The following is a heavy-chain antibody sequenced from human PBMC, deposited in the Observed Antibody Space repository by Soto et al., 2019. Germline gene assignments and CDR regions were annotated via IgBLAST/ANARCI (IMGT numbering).Heavy chain of an antibody. D-gene: IGHD3-3*01. CDR3: AGTYYDFWSGYYYYYGMDV. J-gene: IGHJ6*02. V-gene: IGHV4-30-4*01. CDR1: GGSISSGDYY. CDR2: IYYSGST. Sequence: PAETLSLTCTVSGGSISSGDYYWSWIRQPPGKGLEWIGYIYYSGSTYYNPSLKSRVTISVDTSKNQFSLKLSSVTAADTAVYYCAGTYYDFWSGYYYYYGMDVWGQGTTVTVSS.